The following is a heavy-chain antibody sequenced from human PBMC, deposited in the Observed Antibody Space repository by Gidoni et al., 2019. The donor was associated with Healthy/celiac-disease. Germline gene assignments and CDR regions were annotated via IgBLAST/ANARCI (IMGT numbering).Heavy chain of an antibody. Sequence: QVQLVQAGAEVKKPGASVKDSCKASEYTFNGDYMHWVRQAPGQGLEWMGWINPNSGGTTYAQKFQGRVTMTRDTSISTAYMELSRLRSDDTAVYYCARDKGRSSATGAWFDPWGQGTLVTVSS. D-gene: IGHD6-19*01. CDR1: EYTFNGDY. V-gene: IGHV1-2*02. CDR3: ARDKGRSSATGAWFDP. CDR2: INPNSGGT. J-gene: IGHJ5*02.